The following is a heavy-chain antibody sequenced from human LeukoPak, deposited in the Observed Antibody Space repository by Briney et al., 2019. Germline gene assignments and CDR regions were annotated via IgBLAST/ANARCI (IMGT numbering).Heavy chain of an antibody. V-gene: IGHV3-30*18. CDR1: GFTFSSYG. J-gene: IGHJ4*02. CDR2: ISYDGSNK. Sequence: GGSLRLSCAASGFTFSSYGTHWVRQAPGKGLEWVAVISYDGSNKYYADSVKGRFTISRDNSKNTLYLQMNSLRAEDTAVYYCAKGLTTVVYGFDYWGQGTLVTVSS. CDR3: AKGLTTVVYGFDY. D-gene: IGHD4-23*01.